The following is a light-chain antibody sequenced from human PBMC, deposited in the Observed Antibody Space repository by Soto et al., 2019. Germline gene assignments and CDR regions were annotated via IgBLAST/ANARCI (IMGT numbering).Light chain of an antibody. J-gene: IGLJ2*01. CDR3: SSYTHTNTVV. V-gene: IGLV2-14*03. CDR1: SGDVGGYDY. CDR2: NVN. Sequence: QSVLTQVASVSGSPGQSITISCTGTSGDVGGYDYVSWYQQHPGKAPKLMIYNVNYRPSGVSNRFSGSKSGNTASLTISGLQAEDEANYYCSSYTHTNTVVFGGGTKLPVL.